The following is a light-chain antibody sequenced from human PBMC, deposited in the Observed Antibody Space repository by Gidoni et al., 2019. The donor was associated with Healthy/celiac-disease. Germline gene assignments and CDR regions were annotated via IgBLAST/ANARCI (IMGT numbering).Light chain of an antibody. CDR2: GAS. Sequence: ELVMTQSPATLSVSPGERATLSCRASQRVSSNLAWYQQKPGQAPRLLIYGASTRATGIPARFSGSGSGTEFTLTISSLQSEDFAVYYCQKYNNWPPYTFGQGNKLEIK. CDR3: QKYNNWPPYT. J-gene: IGKJ2*01. V-gene: IGKV3-15*01. CDR1: QRVSSN.